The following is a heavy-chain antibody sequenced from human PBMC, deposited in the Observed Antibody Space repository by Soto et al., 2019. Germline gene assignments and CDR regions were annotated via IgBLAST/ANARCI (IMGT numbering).Heavy chain of an antibody. V-gene: IGHV3-33*01. CDR1: GFTFSSYG. Sequence: VQLVESGGGVVQPGKSLRLSCAASGFTFSSYGMHWVRQAPGKGLEWVAVTWYDGSNERYGDSVKGRFTIFRDNSKSMLYLQMNSLRAEDTAVYYCAWADGSGHYANFDYWGQGTLVTVSS. CDR2: TWYDGSNE. D-gene: IGHD3-3*01. CDR3: AWADGSGHYANFDY. J-gene: IGHJ4*02.